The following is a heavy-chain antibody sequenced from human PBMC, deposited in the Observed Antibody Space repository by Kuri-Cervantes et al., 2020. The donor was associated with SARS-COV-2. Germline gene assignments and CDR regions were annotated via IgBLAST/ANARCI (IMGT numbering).Heavy chain of an antibody. CDR1: GYSISSGYY. Sequence: GSLRLSCTVSGYSISSGYYWGWIRQPPGKGLEWIGSIYHSGSTYYNPSLKSRVTISVDTSKNQFSLKLSSVTAADTAVYYCAVRRPYYYDSSGYYSGWFDPWGQGTLVTVSS. CDR2: IYHSGST. D-gene: IGHD3-22*01. CDR3: AVRRPYYYDSSGYYSGWFDP. J-gene: IGHJ5*02. V-gene: IGHV4-38-2*02.